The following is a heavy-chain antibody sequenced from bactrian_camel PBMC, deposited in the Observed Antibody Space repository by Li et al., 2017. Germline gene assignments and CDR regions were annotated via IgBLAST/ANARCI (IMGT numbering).Heavy chain of an antibody. V-gene: IGHV3S53*01. Sequence: VQLVESGGGSVQTGGSLRLSCAASDYTVTLNSMGWFRQAPGREREGVASLFPKTGYTYYADSVKGRFTISKDGAKNTLYLQMNSLNLEDTAVYYCAAEKAHWGWAGYSGVFAYNNRGQGTQVTVS. CDR1: DYTVTLNS. CDR2: FPKTGYT. J-gene: IGHJ4*01. D-gene: IGHD5*01. CDR3: AAEKAHWGWAGYSGVFAYNN.